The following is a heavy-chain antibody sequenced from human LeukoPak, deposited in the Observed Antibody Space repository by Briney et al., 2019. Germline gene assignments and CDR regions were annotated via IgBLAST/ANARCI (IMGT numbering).Heavy chain of an antibody. CDR3: ANLGYYNYGMDV. V-gene: IGHV4-39*01. J-gene: IGHJ6*02. CDR1: GGSISITTYY. Sequence: SETLSLTCTVSGGSISITTYYWGWIRQPPGKGLEWIGTIYFSGSTYYNTSLKRRVTISVDTSKNQFSRTMSSVTAADTAVYYCANLGYYNYGMDVWGQGTTVTVSS. CDR2: IYFSGST.